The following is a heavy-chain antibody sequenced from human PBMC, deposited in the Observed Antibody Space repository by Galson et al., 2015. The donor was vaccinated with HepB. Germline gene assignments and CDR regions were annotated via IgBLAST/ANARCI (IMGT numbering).Heavy chain of an antibody. CDR2: INTNGRGT. CDR1: GFTFSSYV. D-gene: IGHD2-21*01. CDR3: VKGVRSDSYYYNMDV. J-gene: IGHJ6*02. Sequence: SLRLSCAASGFTFSSYVMYWVRQAPGKGLEYVSAINTNGRGTYYADSVKGRFTISRDNAKNTLYLQMSTLRAEDTGVYYCVKGVRSDSYYYNMDVWGQGTTVAVSS. V-gene: IGHV3-64D*06.